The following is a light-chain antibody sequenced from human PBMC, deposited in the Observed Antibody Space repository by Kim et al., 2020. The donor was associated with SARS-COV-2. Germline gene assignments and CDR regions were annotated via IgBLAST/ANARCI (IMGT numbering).Light chain of an antibody. Sequence: VSPGQAASITCSGDKLGDKSVSWYQQKPDQPPLLVIYQQNKRPSGIPERFSGSNSGNTATLTISGTQAMDEADYYCQAWDSSSQWVFGGGTQLTVL. V-gene: IGLV3-1*01. CDR1: KLGDKS. CDR3: QAWDSSSQWV. J-gene: IGLJ3*02. CDR2: QQN.